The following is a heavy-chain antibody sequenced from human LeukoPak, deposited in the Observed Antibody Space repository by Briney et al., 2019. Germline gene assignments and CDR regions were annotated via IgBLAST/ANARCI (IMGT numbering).Heavy chain of an antibody. D-gene: IGHD2-21*01. Sequence: GASVKVSRKASGYTFTSYDINWVRQATGQGLEWMGWMNPNSGNTGYAQKFQGRVTITRNTSISTAYMELSSLRSEDTAVYYCARALIGRDAFDIWGQGTMVTVSS. CDR2: MNPNSGNT. CDR3: ARALIGRDAFDI. CDR1: GYTFTSYD. V-gene: IGHV1-8*03. J-gene: IGHJ3*02.